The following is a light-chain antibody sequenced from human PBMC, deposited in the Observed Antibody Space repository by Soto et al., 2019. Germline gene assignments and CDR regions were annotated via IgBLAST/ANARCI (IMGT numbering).Light chain of an antibody. CDR1: QDVRGA. CDR2: DVS. J-gene: IGKJ5*01. CDR3: QQFNSYPIT. Sequence: AIPLTQSPSSLSASVGDRVTITCRASQDVRGALAWYQQKPGKAPKILIYDVSVLQSGVTTRFSRSGSGTDFTLTITNLQPVDFAAYYCQQFNSYPITFGQGTRLEIK. V-gene: IGKV1-13*02.